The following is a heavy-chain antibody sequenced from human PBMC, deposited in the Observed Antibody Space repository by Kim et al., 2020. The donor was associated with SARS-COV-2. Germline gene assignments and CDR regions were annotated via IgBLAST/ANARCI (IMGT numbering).Heavy chain of an antibody. CDR2: INPSGGST. CDR3: ARATYSYDSSGHRGGAFDI. V-gene: IGHV1-46*01. Sequence: ASVKVSCKSSGYTFTSYYIHWVRQAPGQGLEWMGIINPSGGSTRYAQKFQGRVTMTRDTSTSTVYMELSSLRSEDTAVYYCARATYSYDSSGHRGGAFDIWGQGTMVTVSS. D-gene: IGHD3-22*01. CDR1: GYTFTSYY. J-gene: IGHJ3*02.